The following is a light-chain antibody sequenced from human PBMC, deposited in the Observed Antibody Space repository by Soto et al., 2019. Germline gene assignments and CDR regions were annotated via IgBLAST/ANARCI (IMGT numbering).Light chain of an antibody. J-gene: IGKJ4*01. CDR2: GAS. Sequence: EIVLTQSPGTLSLSPGERATLSCRASQSVTINYLAWYQQKPGQAPRLLIYGASSRATGIPDRFSGSGSGTDFTLTINTLEPEDYAVFYCQQYGRSPLTFGGGTKVDIK. CDR3: QQYGRSPLT. V-gene: IGKV3-20*01. CDR1: QSVTINY.